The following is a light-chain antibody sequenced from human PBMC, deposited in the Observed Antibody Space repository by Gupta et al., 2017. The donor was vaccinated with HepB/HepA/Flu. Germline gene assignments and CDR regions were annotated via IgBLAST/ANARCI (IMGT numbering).Light chain of an antibody. J-gene: IGKJ5*01. CDR2: KIS. CDR3: MQPTRWPPVT. Sequence: DVVMTQSPLSLPVTLGQTASISCRSSQSLVDSDGNTYLNWFQQRPGQSPRRLIYKISNRDSGVPDRFSGSGSGTNFTLKISRVEAEDVGVYYCMQPTRWPPVTFGQGTRLELK. CDR1: QSLVDSDGNTY. V-gene: IGKV2-30*01.